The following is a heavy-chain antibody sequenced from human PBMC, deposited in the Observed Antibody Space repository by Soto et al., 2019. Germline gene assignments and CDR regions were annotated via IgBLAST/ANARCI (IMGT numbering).Heavy chain of an antibody. V-gene: IGHV1-69*13. Sequence: ASVKVSCKASGGTFSSYAISWVRQAPGQGLEWMGGIIPIFGTANYAQKFQGRVTITADESTSTAYMELSSLRSEDTAVYYCARNPQGYCSSTSCYEVPWFDPWGQGTLVTVSS. CDR1: GGTFSSYA. J-gene: IGHJ5*02. CDR3: ARNPQGYCSSTSCYEVPWFDP. D-gene: IGHD2-2*01. CDR2: IIPIFGTA.